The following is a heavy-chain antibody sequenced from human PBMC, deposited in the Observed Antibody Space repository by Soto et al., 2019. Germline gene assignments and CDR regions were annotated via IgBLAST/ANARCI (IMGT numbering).Heavy chain of an antibody. J-gene: IGHJ4*02. D-gene: IGHD3-9*01. Sequence: ASVKVSCKASGYTFTSYGISWVRQAPGQGLEWMGIINPSGGSTSYAQKFQGRVTMTRDTSTSTVYMELSSLRSEDTAVYYCASGWRETGFDYWGQGTLVTVSS. CDR3: ASGWRETGFDY. CDR1: GYTFTSYG. CDR2: INPSGGST. V-gene: IGHV1-46*01.